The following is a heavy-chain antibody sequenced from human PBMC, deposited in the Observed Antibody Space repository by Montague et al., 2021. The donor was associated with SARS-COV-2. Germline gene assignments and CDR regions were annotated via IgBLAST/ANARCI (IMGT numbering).Heavy chain of an antibody. V-gene: IGHV4-31*03. CDR3: ARMYVPAHGTSAASYSGY. CDR1: GGPISSDDSY. CDR2: ISYSGRT. D-gene: IGHD6-13*01. Sequence: TLSLTCIVSGGPISSDDSYWTWIRQHPGKGLEWIGYISYSGRTSYNVSLKSRLTISADTSDNQFSLKLTSMTAADTAVYYCARMYVPAHGTSAASYSGYWGRGTLVTVSS. J-gene: IGHJ4*02.